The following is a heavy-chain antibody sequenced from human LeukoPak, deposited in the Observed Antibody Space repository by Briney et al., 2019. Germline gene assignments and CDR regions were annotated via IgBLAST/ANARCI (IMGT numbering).Heavy chain of an antibody. Sequence: GGSLRLSCAASGFTFSSYSMNWVRQAPGKGLEWVSSISSSSSYIYYADSVKGRFTISRDNAKNSLYLQMNSLRAKDTAVYYCALDSSGLFDYWGQGTLVTVSS. D-gene: IGHD6-19*01. V-gene: IGHV3-21*01. CDR2: ISSSSSYI. J-gene: IGHJ4*02. CDR3: ALDSSGLFDY. CDR1: GFTFSSYS.